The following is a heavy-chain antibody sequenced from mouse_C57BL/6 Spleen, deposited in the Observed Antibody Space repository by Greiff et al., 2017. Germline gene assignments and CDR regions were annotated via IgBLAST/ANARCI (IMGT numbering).Heavy chain of an antibody. CDR2: IHPSDSDT. CDR1: GYTFTSYW. Sequence: VQLQQPGAELVKPGASVKVSCKASGYTFTSYWMHWVKQRPGQGLEWIGRIHPSDSDTNYNPKFKGKATLTVDKSSSTAYMQLSSLTSEDSAVYYCAIGGIYYGHYYAMDYWGQGTSVTVSS. D-gene: IGHD2-1*01. J-gene: IGHJ4*01. V-gene: IGHV1-74*01. CDR3: AIGGIYYGHYYAMDY.